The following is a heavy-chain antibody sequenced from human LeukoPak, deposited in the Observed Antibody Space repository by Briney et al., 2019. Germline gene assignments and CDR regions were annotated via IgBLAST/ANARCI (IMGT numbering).Heavy chain of an antibody. D-gene: IGHD3-3*01. J-gene: IGHJ4*02. CDR3: ARDDFWSGYYLYHY. V-gene: IGHV4-4*07. CDR2: IYTSGST. CDR1: GGSISSYY. Sequence: PSETLSLTCTVSGGSISSYYWSWIRQPAGKGLEWIGRIYTSGSTNYNPSLKSRDTMSVDTSKNQFSLKLSSVTAADTAVYYCARDDFWSGYYLYHYWGQGTLVTVSS.